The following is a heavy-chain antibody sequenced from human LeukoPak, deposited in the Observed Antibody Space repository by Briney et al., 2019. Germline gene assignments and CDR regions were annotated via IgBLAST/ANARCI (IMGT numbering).Heavy chain of an antibody. CDR2: VSGGGDST. CDR3: AKAGRRTDFGDYYYYYGMDV. D-gene: IGHD4-17*01. V-gene: IGHV3-23*01. J-gene: IGHJ6*02. Sequence: PGGSLRFSCAASGFTFSRYAMSWVRQAPGKGLEWVSGVSGGGDSTYYAGSVKGRFTISRDNSKNTLYLQMNSLRAEDTAVYYCAKAGRRTDFGDYYYYYGMDVWGQGTTVTVSS. CDR1: GFTFSRYA.